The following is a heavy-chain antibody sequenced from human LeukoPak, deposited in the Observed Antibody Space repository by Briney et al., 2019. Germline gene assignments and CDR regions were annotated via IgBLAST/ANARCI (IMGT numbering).Heavy chain of an antibody. CDR1: GYTFTSYG. CDR3: ARGRYGSGSYRFDD. D-gene: IGHD3-10*01. CDR2: ISAYNGNT. J-gene: IGHJ4*02. Sequence: ASVKVSCKASGYTFTSYGISWVRQAPGQGLEWMGWISAYNGNTNYAQTLQGRVTMTTDTSTSTAYMELSSLRSEDTAVYYCARGRYGSGSYRFDDWGQGTLVTVSS. V-gene: IGHV1-18*01.